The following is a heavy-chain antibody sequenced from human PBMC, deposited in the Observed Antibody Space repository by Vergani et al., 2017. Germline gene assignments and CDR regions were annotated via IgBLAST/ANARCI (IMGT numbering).Heavy chain of an antibody. J-gene: IGHJ6*03. CDR3: ARDDYGGNRDYYYYMDV. V-gene: IGHV1-69*01. D-gene: IGHD4-23*01. CDR1: GGTFSSYA. Sequence: QVQLVQSGAEVKKPGSSVKVSCKASGGTFSSYAISWVRQAPGQGLEWMGGIIPIFGTANYAQKSQGRVTITADESTSTAYMELSSLSSEDTAVYYCARDDYGGNRDYYYYMDVWGKGTTVTVSS. CDR2: IIPIFGTA.